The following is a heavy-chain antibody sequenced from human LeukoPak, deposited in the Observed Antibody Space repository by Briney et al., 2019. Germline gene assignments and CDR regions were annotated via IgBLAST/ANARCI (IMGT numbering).Heavy chain of an antibody. CDR2: INPNSGGT. V-gene: IGHV1-2*02. CDR3: ATTTAVRGATLDY. J-gene: IGHJ4*02. CDR1: GYTFTGYY. D-gene: IGHD1-26*01. Sequence: RASVKVSCKASGYTFTGYYMHWVRQAPGQGLEWMGWINPNSGGTNYAQKFQGRVTMTRDTSISTAYMELSRLRSDDTAVYYCATTTAVRGATLDYWGQGTLVTVSS.